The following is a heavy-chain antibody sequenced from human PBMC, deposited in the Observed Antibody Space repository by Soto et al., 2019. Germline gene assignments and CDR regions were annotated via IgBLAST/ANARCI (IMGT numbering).Heavy chain of an antibody. V-gene: IGHV1-69*01. D-gene: IGHD6-6*01. CDR2: IIPIFGTA. CDR1: GGTFSSYA. J-gene: IGHJ4*02. Sequence: QVQLVQSGAEVKKPGSSVKVSCKASGGTFSSYAISWVRQAPGQGLEWMGGIIPIFGTANYAQKFQGRVTITADESTSTAYMELSSLRSEDTGVYYCAREPAARPRRPYYFDYWGQGTLVTVSS. CDR3: AREPAARPRRPYYFDY.